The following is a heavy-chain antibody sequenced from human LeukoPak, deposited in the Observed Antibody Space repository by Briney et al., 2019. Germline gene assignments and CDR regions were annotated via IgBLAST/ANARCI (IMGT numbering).Heavy chain of an antibody. D-gene: IGHD3-22*01. Sequence: GGSLRLSCAASGFTFSSYAMSWVRQAPGKGLEWVSAISGSGGSTYYADSVKGRFTISRDNSKNTLYLQMNSLRAEDTAVYYCARHQRDYYDSSGSTPVDYWGQGTLVTVSS. CDR1: GFTFSSYA. J-gene: IGHJ4*02. V-gene: IGHV3-23*01. CDR2: ISGSGGST. CDR3: ARHQRDYYDSSGSTPVDY.